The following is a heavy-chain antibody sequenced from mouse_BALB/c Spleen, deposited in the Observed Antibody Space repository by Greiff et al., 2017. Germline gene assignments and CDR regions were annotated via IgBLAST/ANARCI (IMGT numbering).Heavy chain of an antibody. J-gene: IGHJ3*01. V-gene: IGHV1-54*01. CDR1: GYAFTNYL. D-gene: IGHD2-1*01. CDR3: AGGNYGWFAY. CDR2: INPGSGGT. Sequence: VQLQQSGAELVRPGTSVKVSCKASGYAFTNYLIEWVKQRPGQGLEWIGVINPGSGGTNYNEKFKGKATLTADKSSSTAYMQLSSLTSDDSAVYFCAGGNYGWFAYWGQGTLVTVSA.